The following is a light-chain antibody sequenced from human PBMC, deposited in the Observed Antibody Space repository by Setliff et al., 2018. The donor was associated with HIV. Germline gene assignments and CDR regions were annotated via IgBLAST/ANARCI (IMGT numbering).Light chain of an antibody. Sequence: QSALTQPASVSGSPGQSITISCTGSSSDVGSYDYVSWYQRFPGKAPKLIIYDVISRPSGIFSRFSGSKSGNTASLTISGLQAEDEGYYFCASYTGISAPVLFGGGTK. J-gene: IGLJ3*02. CDR1: SSDVGSYDY. CDR2: DVI. V-gene: IGLV2-14*03. CDR3: ASYTGISAPVL.